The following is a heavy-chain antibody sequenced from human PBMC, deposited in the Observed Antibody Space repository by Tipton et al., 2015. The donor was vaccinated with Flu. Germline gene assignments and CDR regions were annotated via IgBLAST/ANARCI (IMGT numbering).Heavy chain of an antibody. V-gene: IGHV3-66*02. Sequence: GSLRLSCAASGFTVSSKYMGWVRQAPGKGLQWVSVIYRGGTTYVADSVKGRCTISRDNSKNTLYLQWNSLTTEGTAVYYCATLGNSGTDGFDIWGQGTMVTISS. CDR1: GFTVSSKY. J-gene: IGHJ3*02. CDR2: IYRGGTT. D-gene: IGHD5-12*01. CDR3: ATLGNSGTDGFDI.